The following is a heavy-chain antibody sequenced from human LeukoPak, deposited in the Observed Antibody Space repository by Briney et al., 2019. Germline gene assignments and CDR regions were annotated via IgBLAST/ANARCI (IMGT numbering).Heavy chain of an antibody. CDR1: GYTFTSYG. V-gene: IGHV1-46*01. CDR3: ARDQEGFDY. CDR2: IYPRDGST. J-gene: IGHJ4*02. Sequence: GASVAVSCTASGYTFTSYGISWVRQAPGQGLEWMGMIYPRDGSTSYAQNFQGRVTVTRDTSTTTVHMELRGLRSEDTAVYYCARDQEGFDYWGQGTVVTVSS.